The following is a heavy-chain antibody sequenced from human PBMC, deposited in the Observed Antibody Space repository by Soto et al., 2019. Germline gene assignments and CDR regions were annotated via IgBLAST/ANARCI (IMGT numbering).Heavy chain of an antibody. CDR2: IYYSGST. D-gene: IGHD1-7*01. CDR3: ARDRGKSWNYGYYYYYGMDV. V-gene: IGHV4-61*01. Sequence: PSETLSLTCTVSGGSVSSGSYYWSWIRQPPGKGLEWIGYIYYSGSTNYNPSLKSRVTISVDTSKNQFSLKLSSVTAADTAVYYCARDRGKSWNYGYYYYYGMDVWGQGTTVTVSS. CDR1: GGSVSSGSYY. J-gene: IGHJ6*02.